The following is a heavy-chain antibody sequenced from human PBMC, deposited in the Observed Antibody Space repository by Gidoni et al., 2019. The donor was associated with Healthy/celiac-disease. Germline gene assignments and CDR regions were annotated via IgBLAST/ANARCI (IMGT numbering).Heavy chain of an antibody. Sequence: EVQLVESGGGLVTPGGSLSLSCAASEFTLRTAWMSWVRQAPGKGLEWVGRIKSKTDGGTTDYAAPVKGRFTISRDDSKNTLYLQMNSLKTEDTAVYYCTTDRYIVVVIAPYWGQGTLVTVSS. J-gene: IGHJ4*02. CDR1: EFTLRTAW. CDR3: TTDRYIVVVIAPY. CDR2: IKSKTDGGTT. D-gene: IGHD2-21*01. V-gene: IGHV3-15*01.